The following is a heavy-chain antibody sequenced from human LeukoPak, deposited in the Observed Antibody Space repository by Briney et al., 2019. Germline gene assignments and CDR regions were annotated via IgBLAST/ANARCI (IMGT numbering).Heavy chain of an antibody. CDR1: GGSISSGGYS. V-gene: IGHV4-30-2*01. CDR2: IYHSGST. J-gene: IGHJ6*02. D-gene: IGHD2-2*01. CDR3: ARAIVVPAAGQRYYYYGMDV. Sequence: PSQTLSLTCAVSGGSISSGGYSWSWIRQPPGKGLEWIGYIYHSGSTYYNPSLKSRVTISVDRSKNQFSLKLSSVTAADTAVYYCARAIVVPAAGQRYYYYGMDVWGQGTTVTVSS.